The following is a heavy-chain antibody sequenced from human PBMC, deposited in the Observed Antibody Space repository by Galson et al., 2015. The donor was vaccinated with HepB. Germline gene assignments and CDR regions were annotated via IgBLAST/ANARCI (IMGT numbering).Heavy chain of an antibody. CDR2: IGSNGGST. CDR1: GFTFSSYA. V-gene: IGHV3-64*02. D-gene: IGHD5-12*01. CDR3: ARQAEYGCYGY. J-gene: IGHJ4*02. Sequence: SLRLSCAASGFTFSSYAMHWVRQAPGKGLEYVSAIGSNGGSTYYADSVKGRFTISRDNSKNTLYLQMGSLRAEDMAVYYCARQAEYGCYGYWGQGTLVAVSS.